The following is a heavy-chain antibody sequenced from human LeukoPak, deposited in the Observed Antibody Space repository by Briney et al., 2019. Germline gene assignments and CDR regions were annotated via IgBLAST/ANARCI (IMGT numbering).Heavy chain of an antibody. J-gene: IGHJ6*03. V-gene: IGHV4-34*01. CDR1: GGSFSGYY. CDR2: INHSGST. CDR3: ARSPYCSSTSCYYYYYMDV. D-gene: IGHD2-2*01. Sequence: SETLSLTCAVYGGSFSGYYWSWIRQPPGKGLEWIGEINHSGSTNYNPSLKSRVTISVDTSKNQFSLKLSSVTAADTAVYYCARSPYCSSTSCYYYYYMDVWGKGTTVTVSS.